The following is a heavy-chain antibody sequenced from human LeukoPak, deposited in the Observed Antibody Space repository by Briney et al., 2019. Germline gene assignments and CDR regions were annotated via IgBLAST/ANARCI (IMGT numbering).Heavy chain of an antibody. J-gene: IGHJ4*02. Sequence: PGGSLRLSCAASGFTFSNAWMNWVRQAPGKGLEWVGRIKSKPVGGTIDYAAPLKGRFTISRDDSKNTVYLQVNSLKTEDTAVYYCATGAPETTGLDYWGQGTLVTVSS. D-gene: IGHD1-14*01. CDR1: GFTFSNAW. CDR3: ATGAPETTGLDY. CDR2: IKSKPVGGTI. V-gene: IGHV3-15*01.